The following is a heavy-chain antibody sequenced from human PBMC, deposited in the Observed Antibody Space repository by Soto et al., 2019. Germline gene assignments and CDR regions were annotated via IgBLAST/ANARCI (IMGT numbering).Heavy chain of an antibody. V-gene: IGHV1-69*02. J-gene: IGHJ4*02. CDR2: IIPILGIA. CDR1: GGTFSSYT. D-gene: IGHD2-21*02. Sequence: QVQLVQSGAEVKKPGSSVKVSCKASGGTFSSYTISWVRQAPGQGLEWMGRIIPILGIANYAQKFQGRVTITADKSTSTAYMELRSLRSEDTAGYYCAAGGDPGEGVDYWGQGTLVTVSS. CDR3: AAGGDPGEGVDY.